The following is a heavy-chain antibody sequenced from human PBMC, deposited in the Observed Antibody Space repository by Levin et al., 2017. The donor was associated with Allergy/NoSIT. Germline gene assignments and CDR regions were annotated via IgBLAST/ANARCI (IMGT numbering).Heavy chain of an antibody. D-gene: IGHD6-25*01. Sequence: GASVKVSCKASGYTFTSYYMHWVRQAPGQGLEWMGIINPSGGSTSYAQKFQGRVTMTRDTSTSTVYMELSSLRSEDTAVYYCARARRLGYYYYYGMDVWGQGTTVTVSS. CDR3: ARARRLGYYYYYGMDV. CDR1: GYTFTSYY. V-gene: IGHV1-46*01. CDR2: INPSGGST. J-gene: IGHJ6*02.